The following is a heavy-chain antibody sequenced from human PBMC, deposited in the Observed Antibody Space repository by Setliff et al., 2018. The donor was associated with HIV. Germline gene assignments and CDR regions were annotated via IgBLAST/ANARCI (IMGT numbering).Heavy chain of an antibody. CDR1: GGSISSHY. J-gene: IGHJ2*01. D-gene: IGHD4-17*01. CDR3: VTMTTVIHWYFDL. CDR2: IYYSGST. Sequence: KPSETLSLTCTVSGGSISSHYWSWIRQPPGKGLEWIGSIYYSGSTYYNPSLKIRVTISVDTSKNQFSLKLSSVTAADTAVYYCVTMTTVIHWYFDLWGRGTLVTVSS. V-gene: IGHV4-59*08.